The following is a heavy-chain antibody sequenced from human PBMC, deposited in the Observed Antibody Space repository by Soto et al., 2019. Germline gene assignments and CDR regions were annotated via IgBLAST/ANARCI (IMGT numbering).Heavy chain of an antibody. Sequence: SETLSLTCTVSGGSISSSSYYWGWIRQPPGKGLEWIGSIYYSGSTYYNPSLKSRVTISVDTSENQFSLKLSSVTAADTAVYYCARLAWGGRLYGMDVWGQGTTVTVSS. V-gene: IGHV4-39*01. J-gene: IGHJ6*02. CDR2: IYYSGST. D-gene: IGHD3-16*01. CDR3: ARLAWGGRLYGMDV. CDR1: GGSISSSSYY.